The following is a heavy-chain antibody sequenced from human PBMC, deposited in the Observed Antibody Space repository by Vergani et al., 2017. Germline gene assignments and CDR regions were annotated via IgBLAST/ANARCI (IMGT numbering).Heavy chain of an antibody. D-gene: IGHD4-23*01. CDR2: IYPGDSDT. CDR3: ARRDYGGSPLGAFDI. CDR1: GYSFTSYW. V-gene: IGHV5-51*01. J-gene: IGHJ3*02. Sequence: EVQLVPSGAEVKKPGESLKISCTGSGYSFTSYWIGWVRPLPGKGLGWMGIIYPGDSDTRYSPSFQGQVTSAAAKSISTAYLQWSSLKASDTAMYYCARRDYGGSPLGAFDIWGQGTMVTVSS.